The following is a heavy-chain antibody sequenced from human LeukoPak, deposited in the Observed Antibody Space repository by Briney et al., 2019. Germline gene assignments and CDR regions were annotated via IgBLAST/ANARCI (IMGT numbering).Heavy chain of an antibody. CDR1: GFIFRSYE. V-gene: IGHV3-48*03. D-gene: IGHD3-10*01. CDR3: ATPVPHGSDPSLYYYYMDV. Sequence: GESLRLSCAASGFIFRSYEMNWVRQAPGKGLEWVSYISSSGSTIYYADSVKGRFTLSRDNAKNSLYLQMNSLRAEDTAVYYCATPVPHGSDPSLYYYYMDVWGKGTSVTISS. CDR2: ISSSGSTI. J-gene: IGHJ6*03.